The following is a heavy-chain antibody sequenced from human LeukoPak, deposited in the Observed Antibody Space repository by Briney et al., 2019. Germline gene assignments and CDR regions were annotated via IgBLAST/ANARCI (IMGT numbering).Heavy chain of an antibody. V-gene: IGHV1-2*02. CDR2: INPNSGGT. J-gene: IGHJ4*02. CDR3: VRYCSGGSCYPFDY. CDR1: GYSFTDYY. Sequence: ASVKVSCKASGYSFTDYYMHWVRQAPGQGLEWMGWINPNSGGTNYAQKFQGRVTMTRDTSISTAYMELSRLRSDDTAVYYCVRYCSGGSCYPFDYWGQGTLVTVSS. D-gene: IGHD2-15*01.